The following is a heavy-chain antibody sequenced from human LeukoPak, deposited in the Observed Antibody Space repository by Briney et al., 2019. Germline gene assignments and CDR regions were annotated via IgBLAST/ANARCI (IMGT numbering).Heavy chain of an antibody. CDR2: IYYSRST. J-gene: IGHJ2*01. Sequence: SETLSLTCTVSGGSISSYYWSWIRQPPGKGLEWVGYIYYSRSTNYNPSLKSRVTISVDTSKNQFSLKLSSVTAADTAVYYCARVFGSNWYCDLWGRGTLVTVSS. D-gene: IGHD3-10*01. CDR3: ARVFGSNWYCDL. V-gene: IGHV4-59*01. CDR1: GGSISSYY.